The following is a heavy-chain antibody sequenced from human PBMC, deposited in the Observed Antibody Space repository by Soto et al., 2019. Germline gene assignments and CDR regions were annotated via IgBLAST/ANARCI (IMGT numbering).Heavy chain of an antibody. D-gene: IGHD3-10*01. CDR1: GYTFSSYG. J-gene: IGHJ6*02. V-gene: IGHV1-18*01. CDR3: ARDDFVVRGVYYYYGMDV. Sequence: QAQLVQSGAEVKKPGASVKVSCKASGYTFSSYGITWVRQAPGQGLEWMAWISGYMGNTNYALNLQGRVTMTTDTSTNTAYMELRSLRSDDTAVYYCARDDFVVRGVYYYYGMDVWGQGTTVTVSS. CDR2: ISGYMGNT.